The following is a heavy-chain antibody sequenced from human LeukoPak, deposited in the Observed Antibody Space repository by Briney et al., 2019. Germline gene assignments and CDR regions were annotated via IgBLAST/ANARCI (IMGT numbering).Heavy chain of an antibody. CDR3: AKDFTDCSSTSCYTGGYSGYLPKVGAGELTDI. V-gene: IGHV3-23*01. D-gene: IGHD2-2*02. CDR1: GLTFINYA. J-gene: IGHJ3*02. Sequence: GGSLRLSCAASGLTFINYAMNWVRQAPGKGLEWVSVISDSGGSTLYADSVKGRFTVSRDNSKNTLYLQMNSLRAEDTAVYYCAKDFTDCSSTSCYTGGYSGYLPKVGAGELTDIWGQGTMVTVSS. CDR2: ISDSGGST.